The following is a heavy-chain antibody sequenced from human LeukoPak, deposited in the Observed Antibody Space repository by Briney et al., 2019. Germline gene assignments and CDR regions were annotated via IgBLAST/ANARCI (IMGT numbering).Heavy chain of an antibody. V-gene: IGHV3-23*01. D-gene: IGHD2-2*02. J-gene: IGHJ4*02. Sequence: GGSLRLSCAASGFTFSSYAMSWVRQAPGKGLEWVSAISGSGVSTYYADSVKGRFTISRDKSKNTLYLQMNSLRAEDTAVYFCAGYNCSSTTCYTGGFDYWGQGTLVTVSS. CDR1: GFTFSSYA. CDR2: ISGSGVST. CDR3: AGYNCSSTTCYTGGFDY.